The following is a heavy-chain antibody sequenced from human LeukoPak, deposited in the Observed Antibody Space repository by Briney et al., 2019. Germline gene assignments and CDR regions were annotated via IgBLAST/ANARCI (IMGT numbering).Heavy chain of an antibody. J-gene: IGHJ4*02. CDR1: GFTFSSYS. V-gene: IGHV3-21*01. Sequence: GGSLRLSXAASGFTFSSYSMNWVRQAPGKGLEWVLSISSSSYIYYADSVKGRFTISRDNAKNSLYLQMNSLRAEDTAVYYCARDQYSSETDYWGQGTLVTVSS. CDR2: ISSSSYI. CDR3: ARDQYSSETDY. D-gene: IGHD5-18*01.